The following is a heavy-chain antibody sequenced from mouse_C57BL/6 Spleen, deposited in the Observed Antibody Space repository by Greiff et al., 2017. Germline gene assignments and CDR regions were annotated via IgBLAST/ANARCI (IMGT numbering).Heavy chain of an antibody. CDR1: GYTFTSYW. CDR3: ARYYHGNYGVNY. J-gene: IGHJ2*01. D-gene: IGHD2-1*01. CDR2: IYPGSGST. V-gene: IGHV1-55*01. Sequence: QVQLQQPGAELVKPGASVKMSCKASGYTFTSYWITWVKPRPGQGLEWIGDIYPGSGSTNYNEKFKSKATLTVDTSSSTAYMQLSSLTSEDSAVYYGARYYHGNYGVNYWGQGTTLTVSS.